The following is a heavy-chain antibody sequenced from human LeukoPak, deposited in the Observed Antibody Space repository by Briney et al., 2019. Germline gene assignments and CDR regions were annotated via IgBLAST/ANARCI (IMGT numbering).Heavy chain of an antibody. CDR2: IYTSGST. V-gene: IGHV4-61*02. D-gene: IGHD3-22*01. J-gene: IGHJ3*02. Sequence: PSETLSLTCTVSGGSISSGSYYWSWIRQPAGKGLEWIGRIYTSGSTNYNPSLKSRVTISVDTSKNQFSLKLSSVTAADTAVYYCARTYYYDSSDAFDIWGQGTMVTVSS. CDR3: ARTYYYDSSDAFDI. CDR1: GGSISSGSYY.